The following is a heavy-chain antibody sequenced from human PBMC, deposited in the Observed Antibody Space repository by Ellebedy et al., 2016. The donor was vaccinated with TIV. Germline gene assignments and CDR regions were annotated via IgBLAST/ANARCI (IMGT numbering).Heavy chain of an antibody. V-gene: IGHV1-46*01. Sequence: ASVKVSXXASGYTFTSYYMHWVRQAPGQGLEWMGIINPSGGSTSYAQKFQGRVTMTRDTSTSTVYMELSSLRSEDTAVYYCAGPITMVRGVPYYYYGMDVWGQGTTVTVSS. D-gene: IGHD3-10*01. CDR1: GYTFTSYY. CDR3: AGPITMVRGVPYYYYGMDV. CDR2: INPSGGST. J-gene: IGHJ6*02.